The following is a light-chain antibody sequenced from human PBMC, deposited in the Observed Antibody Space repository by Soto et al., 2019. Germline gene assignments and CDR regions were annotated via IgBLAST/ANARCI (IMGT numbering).Light chain of an antibody. Sequence: QSVLTQPPSVSAAPGQKVTISCSGSSSNIGSYSVSWYQQLPGTAPKLLIYENYERPSGIPDRFSGSTSGTSATLGITGLQTGDEADYYCGAWDGSLTGGVFGGGTKLTVL. CDR2: ENY. V-gene: IGLV1-51*02. CDR3: GAWDGSLTGGV. CDR1: SSNIGSYS. J-gene: IGLJ2*01.